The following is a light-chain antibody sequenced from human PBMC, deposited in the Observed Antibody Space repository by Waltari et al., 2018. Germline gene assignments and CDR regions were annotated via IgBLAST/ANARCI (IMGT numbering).Light chain of an antibody. CDR2: EVS. CDR3: SSYAGSNNLV. V-gene: IGLV2-8*01. CDR1: SSDVGGYNY. Sequence: QSALTQPPSASESPGQSVTIPCPGTSSDVGGYNYVSWYQHHPGKALKPMIYEVSKRPSGVPDRFSGSKSGNTASLTVSGLQAEDEADYYCSSYAGSNNLVFGGGTKLTVL. J-gene: IGLJ2*01.